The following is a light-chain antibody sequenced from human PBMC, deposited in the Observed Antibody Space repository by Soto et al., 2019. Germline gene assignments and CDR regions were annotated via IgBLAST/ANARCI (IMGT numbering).Light chain of an antibody. CDR1: QSLLHSNGYNY. Sequence: TQSPLSLPVTPGEPASISCRSSQSLLHSNGYNYLAWYQQKPGKAPKLLIYAASTLQSGVPLSFSGSGSGTSFTLTISSLQPEDFATYYCQQLLSYPITFGQGTRLEIK. V-gene: IGKV1-9*01. CDR2: AAS. CDR3: QQLLSYPIT. J-gene: IGKJ5*01.